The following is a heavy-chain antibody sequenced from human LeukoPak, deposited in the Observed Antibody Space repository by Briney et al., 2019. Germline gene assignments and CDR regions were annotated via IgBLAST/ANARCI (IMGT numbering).Heavy chain of an antibody. Sequence: GGSLRLSCAASGFTFSRYWVTWARQAPGKGLEWVANIKEDGSEKYYVDSVKGRFTISRDNARNSLYLQMNGLRADDTAVYYCARVGYSSGWYPEYFQHWGQGTLVTVSS. CDR1: GFTFSRYW. V-gene: IGHV3-7*01. CDR3: ARVGYSSGWYPEYFQH. CDR2: IKEDGSEK. J-gene: IGHJ1*01. D-gene: IGHD6-19*01.